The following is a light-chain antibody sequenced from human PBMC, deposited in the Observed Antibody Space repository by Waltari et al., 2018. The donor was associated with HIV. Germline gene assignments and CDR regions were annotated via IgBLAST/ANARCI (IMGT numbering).Light chain of an antibody. CDR2: SAS. CDR1: QTISKF. Sequence: DIQMTQSPSSLSASVGDRVTVTCRANQTISKFLNWYQQKPNKPPTLLISSASNLHGGVPSRFGGSGSGTDFALIITSLQPEDFAVYFCQQTYSAPWTFGQGT. CDR3: QQTYSAPWT. J-gene: IGKJ1*01. V-gene: IGKV1-39*01.